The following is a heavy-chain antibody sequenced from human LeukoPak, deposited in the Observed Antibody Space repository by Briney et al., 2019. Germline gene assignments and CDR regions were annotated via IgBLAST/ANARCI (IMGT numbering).Heavy chain of an antibody. CDR2: IYYSGST. Sequence: SETPSLTCTISGGSIGSYYWSWIRQPPGKGLEWIGYIYYSGSTNYNPSLKSRVSISVDTSKNQFSLKLSSVTAADTAVYYCARTGSTVTMLYPFDHWGQGTLVTVSS. V-gene: IGHV4-59*01. CDR1: GGSIGSYY. CDR3: ARTGSTVTMLYPFDH. J-gene: IGHJ4*02. D-gene: IGHD4-17*01.